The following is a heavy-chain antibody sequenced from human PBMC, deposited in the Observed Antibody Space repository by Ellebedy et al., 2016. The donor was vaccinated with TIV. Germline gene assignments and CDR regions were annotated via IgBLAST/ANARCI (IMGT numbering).Heavy chain of an antibody. CDR1: GFSLSDTGVR. D-gene: IGHD4-17*01. V-gene: IGHV2-5*01. CDR2: VYWTDDG. J-gene: IGHJ4*02. CDR3: AGATFGDYLTFDY. Sequence: SGPTLVKPTQTLTLTCTVSGFSLSDTGVRVGWIRQPPGQALEWVALVYWTDDGRYRPSLKSRLTITKDTAKNQVVLRLTNMDPVDTATYYCAGATFGDYLTFDYWGQGTLVTVSS.